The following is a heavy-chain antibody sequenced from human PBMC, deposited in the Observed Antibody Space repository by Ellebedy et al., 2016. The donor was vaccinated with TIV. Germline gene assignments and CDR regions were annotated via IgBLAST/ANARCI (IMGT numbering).Heavy chain of an antibody. D-gene: IGHD1-26*01. CDR3: VKEGGLVGIDS. CDR1: GFTFSDYY. CDR2: ISGSGGST. J-gene: IGHJ4*02. V-gene: IGHV3-23*01. Sequence: GGSLRLSXAASGFTFSDYYMSWVRQAPGKGLEWVSAISGSGGSTYYADSVKGRFTISRDNSKNTLYLQMNSLRAEDTAVYYCVKEGGLVGIDSWGQGSLVTVSS.